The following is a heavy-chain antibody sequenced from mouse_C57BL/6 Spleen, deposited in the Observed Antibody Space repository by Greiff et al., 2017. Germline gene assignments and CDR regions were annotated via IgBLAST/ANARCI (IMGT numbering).Heavy chain of an antibody. V-gene: IGHV14-1*01. CDR3: TLLYYGDSWFAY. CDR2: IDPEDGDT. D-gene: IGHD2-13*01. Sequence: EVQLQQSGAELVRPGASVKLSCTASGFNIKDYYMHWVKQRPEQGLAWIGRIDPEDGDTEYAPKFQGKATLTADTSSNTAYLQLSSLTSEDTAVYYCTLLYYGDSWFAYWGQGTLVTVSA. J-gene: IGHJ3*01. CDR1: GFNIKDYY.